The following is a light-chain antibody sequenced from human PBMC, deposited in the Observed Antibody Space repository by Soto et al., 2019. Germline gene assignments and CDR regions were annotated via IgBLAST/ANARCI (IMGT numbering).Light chain of an antibody. V-gene: IGKV3-20*01. CDR2: GAS. CDR1: QSITSSN. Sequence: EIVLTQFPGTLSLSPGERATLSCRASQSITSSNLAWYQQKPGQAPRLIIYGASNRATGIPDRFSGSGSGTDFTLTISRLEPEDFATYYCQQFYDYPLTFGGGTKVDIK. CDR3: QQFYDYPLT. J-gene: IGKJ4*01.